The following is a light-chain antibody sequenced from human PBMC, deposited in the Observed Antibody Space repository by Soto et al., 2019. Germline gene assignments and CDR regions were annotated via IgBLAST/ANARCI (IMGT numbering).Light chain of an antibody. Sequence: ETVLTQSPGTLSLSPGERATLSCRASQTIRSNYLSWYRQTPGPAPRLLIYGASNRATGIADRFSGSGSGTDFTLIIRRLEPEDFALYYCQQYGTSPWTFGQGTKVEIK. J-gene: IGKJ1*01. V-gene: IGKV3-20*01. CDR2: GAS. CDR1: QTIRSNY. CDR3: QQYGTSPWT.